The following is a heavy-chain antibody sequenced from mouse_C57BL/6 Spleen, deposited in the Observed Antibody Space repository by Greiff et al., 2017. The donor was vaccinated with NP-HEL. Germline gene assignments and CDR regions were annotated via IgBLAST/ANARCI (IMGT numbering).Heavy chain of an antibody. CDR1: GYTFTSYW. V-gene: IGHV1-7*01. D-gene: IGHD4-1*01. Sequence: QVHVKQSGAELAKPGASVKLSCKASGYTFTSYWMHWVKQRPGQGLEWIGYINPSSGYTKYNQKFKDKATLTADKSSSTAYMQLSSLTYEDSAVYYCARMNWENYFDYWGQGTTLTVSS. J-gene: IGHJ2*01. CDR2: INPSSGYT. CDR3: ARMNWENYFDY.